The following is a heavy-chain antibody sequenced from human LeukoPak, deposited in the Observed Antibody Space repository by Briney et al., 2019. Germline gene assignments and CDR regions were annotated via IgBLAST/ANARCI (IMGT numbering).Heavy chain of an antibody. CDR1: GFTFSSYA. J-gene: IGHJ4*02. Sequence: PGGSLRLTCAASGFTFSSYAMSWVRQAPGKGLEWVSAISGSGGSTYYADFVKGRFTISRDNSKNTQYLQMNSLRAEDTAVYYCAKIAVAGVDYWGQGTLVTVSS. CDR2: ISGSGGST. CDR3: AKIAVAGVDY. D-gene: IGHD6-19*01. V-gene: IGHV3-23*01.